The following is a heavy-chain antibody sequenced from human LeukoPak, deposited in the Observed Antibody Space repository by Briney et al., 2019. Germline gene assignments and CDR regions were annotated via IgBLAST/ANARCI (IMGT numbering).Heavy chain of an antibody. V-gene: IGHV1-18*01. J-gene: IGHJ4*02. D-gene: IGHD3-16*02. CDR1: GYTFTSYG. CDR3: ARGDRYDYVWGSYRSTFDY. CDR2: ISAYNGNT. Sequence: ASVKVSCKASGYTFTSYGISWVRQAPGQGLEWMGWISAYNGNTNYAQKLQGRVTMTTDTSTSTAYMELSSLRSEDTAVYYCARGDRYDYVWGSYRSTFDYWGQGTLVTVSS.